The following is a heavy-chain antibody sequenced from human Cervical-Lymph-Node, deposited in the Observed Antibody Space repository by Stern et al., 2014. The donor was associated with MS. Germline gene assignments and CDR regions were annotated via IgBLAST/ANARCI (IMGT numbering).Heavy chain of an antibody. D-gene: IGHD6-19*01. Sequence: EVQLVESGGTLVQPGGSLRLSCAASGFIFSSYAMSWVRQAPGKGLEWVSVISGNDGSPFYADSVKARFTISRDNSKNTLFLQMNSLRAEDTAVYYCAKVYGSGPFDYWGQGTLVTVSS. V-gene: IGHV3-23*04. J-gene: IGHJ4*02. CDR3: AKVYGSGPFDY. CDR1: GFIFSSYA. CDR2: ISGNDGSP.